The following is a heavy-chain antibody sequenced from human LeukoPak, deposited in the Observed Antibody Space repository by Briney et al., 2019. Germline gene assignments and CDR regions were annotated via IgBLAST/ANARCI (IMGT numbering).Heavy chain of an antibody. J-gene: IGHJ4*02. CDR3: ARGIAAAGKYYFDY. CDR2: IYHSGST. D-gene: IGHD6-13*01. CDR1: GYSISSGYY. V-gene: IGHV4-38-2*02. Sequence: PSETLSLTCTVSGYSISSGYYWGWIRQPPGKGLEWIGSIYHSGSTYYNPSLKSRVTISVDTSKNQFSLKLSSVTAADTAVYYCARGIAAAGKYYFDYWGQGTLVTVSS.